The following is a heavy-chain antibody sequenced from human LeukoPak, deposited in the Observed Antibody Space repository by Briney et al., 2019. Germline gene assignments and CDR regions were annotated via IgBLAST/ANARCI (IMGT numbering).Heavy chain of an antibody. CDR3: AKDRXXSXXXYSKXXXX. D-gene: IGHD2-15*01. Sequence: PGGSLRLSCAASGFTFSSYAMSWVRQAPGKGLEWVSVISGSGGSTYYADSVKGRFTISRDNSKNTLYLQMNSLRAEDTDVYYCAKDRXXSXXXYSKXXXXWGQG. CDR2: ISGSGGST. CDR1: GFTFSSYA. V-gene: IGHV3-23*01. J-gene: IGHJ1*01.